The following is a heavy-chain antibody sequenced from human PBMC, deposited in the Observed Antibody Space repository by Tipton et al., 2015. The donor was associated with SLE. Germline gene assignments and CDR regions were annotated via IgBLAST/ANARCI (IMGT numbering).Heavy chain of an antibody. J-gene: IGHJ3*02. CDR2: IYTSGST. D-gene: IGHD1-1*01. V-gene: IGHV4-61*02. CDR1: GGSISSGSYY. Sequence: TLSLTCTVSGGSISSGSYYWSWIRQPAGKGLEWIGRIYTSGSTNYNPSLKGRVTISVDTSKNQFSLKLSSVTAADTAVYYCARDVGWNLYAFDIWGQGTMVTVSS. CDR3: ARDVGWNLYAFDI.